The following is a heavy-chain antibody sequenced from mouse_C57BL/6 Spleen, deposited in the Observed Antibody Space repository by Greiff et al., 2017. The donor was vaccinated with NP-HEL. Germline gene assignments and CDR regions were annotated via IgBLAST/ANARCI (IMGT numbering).Heavy chain of an antibody. Sequence: EVQLQQSGAELVRPGASVKLSCTASGFNITDYYMHWVKQRPEQGLEWIGRIDPEDGDTEYAPKFQGKATMTADTSSNTAYLQLSSLTSEDTAVYYCTLITTVVNYFDYWGQGTTLTVSS. V-gene: IGHV14-1*01. J-gene: IGHJ2*01. D-gene: IGHD1-1*01. CDR1: GFNITDYY. CDR3: TLITTVVNYFDY. CDR2: IDPEDGDT.